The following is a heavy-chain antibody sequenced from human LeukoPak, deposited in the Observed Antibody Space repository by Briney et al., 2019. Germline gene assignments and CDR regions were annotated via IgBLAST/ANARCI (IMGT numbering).Heavy chain of an antibody. Sequence: GGSLRLSCAASGFTFSSYAMSWVRQAPGKRLEWVSSITGIGSSTYYADSVKGRFTISRDSSKHTLYLQMNSLRAEDTAVYYCARLKLLWSNYFDYWGQGTLVTVSS. J-gene: IGHJ4*02. CDR2: ITGIGSST. V-gene: IGHV3-23*01. CDR3: ARLKLLWSNYFDY. CDR1: GFTFSSYA. D-gene: IGHD2-2*01.